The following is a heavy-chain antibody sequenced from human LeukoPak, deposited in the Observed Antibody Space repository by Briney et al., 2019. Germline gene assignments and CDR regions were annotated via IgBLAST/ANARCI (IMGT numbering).Heavy chain of an antibody. CDR3: VRAVVVAASYRFDP. J-gene: IGHJ5*02. CDR1: GFTFSSYA. V-gene: IGHV3-23*01. D-gene: IGHD2-15*01. Sequence: PGGSLRLSCAASGFTFSSYAMSWVRQAPGKGLEWVSAISGSGGSTYYADSVKGRFTISRDNAKNSLYLQMNSLRAEDTAVYYCVRAVVVAASYRFDPWGQGILVTVSS. CDR2: ISGSGGST.